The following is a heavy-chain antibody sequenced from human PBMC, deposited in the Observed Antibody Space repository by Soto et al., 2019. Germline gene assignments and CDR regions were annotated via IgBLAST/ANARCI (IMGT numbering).Heavy chain of an antibody. Sequence: EASVKVSCKASGYTFTGYYMHWVRQAPGQGLEWMGWINPNSGGTNYAQKFQGRVTITRDSSASTVYMELSSLKSEDTAFYYCASGRGSLFDPWGQGTLVTVSS. CDR3: ASGRGSLFDP. V-gene: IGHV1-2*02. D-gene: IGHD1-26*01. CDR1: GYTFTGYY. CDR2: INPNSGGT. J-gene: IGHJ5*02.